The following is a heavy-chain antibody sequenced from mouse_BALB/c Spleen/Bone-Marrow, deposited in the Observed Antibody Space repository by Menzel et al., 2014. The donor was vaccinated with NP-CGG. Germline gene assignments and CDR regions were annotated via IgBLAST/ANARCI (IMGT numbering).Heavy chain of an antibody. Sequence: VMLVESGPGLVAPSQRLSITCTVSGFSLTGYGVNWVRQPPGKGLEWLGMIWGDGSTDYNSALKSRLSISKDNSKSXVFLKMNSLQTDDTARYYCARTLGHYAMDYWGQGTSVTVSS. CDR3: ARTLGHYAMDY. J-gene: IGHJ4*01. CDR1: GFSLTGYG. CDR2: IWGDGST. V-gene: IGHV2-6-7*01. D-gene: IGHD4-1*01.